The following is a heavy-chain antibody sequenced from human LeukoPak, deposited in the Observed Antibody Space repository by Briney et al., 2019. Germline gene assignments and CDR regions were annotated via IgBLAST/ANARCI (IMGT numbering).Heavy chain of an antibody. CDR1: GGSISSYY. D-gene: IGHD1-26*01. V-gene: IGHV4-59*01. CDR3: ARFPRVVGAEDFDY. Sequence: MPSETLSLTCTVSGGSISSYYWSWIRQPPGKGLEWIGYIYYSGSTNYNPSLKSRVTISVDTSKNQFSLKLSSVTAADTAVYYCARFPRVVGAEDFDYWGQGTLVTVSS. J-gene: IGHJ4*02. CDR2: IYYSGST.